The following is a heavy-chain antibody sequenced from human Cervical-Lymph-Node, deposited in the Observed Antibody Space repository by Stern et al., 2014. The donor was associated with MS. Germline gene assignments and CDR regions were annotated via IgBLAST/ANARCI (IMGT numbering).Heavy chain of an antibody. CDR2: IIPIFGTA. D-gene: IGHD6-19*01. Sequence: VQLVESGAEVKTPGSSVKVSCKASGGTLSSYAISWVRQAPGQGLEWMGGIIPIFGTANYAQKFQGRVTITADESTSTAYMELSSLRSEDTAVYYCARAGYIAVAGLDYWGQGTLVTVSS. CDR1: GGTLSSYA. J-gene: IGHJ4*02. CDR3: ARAGYIAVAGLDY. V-gene: IGHV1-69*01.